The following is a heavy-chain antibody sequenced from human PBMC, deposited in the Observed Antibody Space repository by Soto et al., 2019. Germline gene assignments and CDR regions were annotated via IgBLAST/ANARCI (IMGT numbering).Heavy chain of an antibody. Sequence: PGESLKISCEASGYTFTNYWIGWVRQMPGTGLEWMGIIYPRDSDTRYSPSFQDQVTMSVDKSIGTAYMELRGLKSDDTAVYYCATPTPLRGAMITNINFDFWGQGTPVTVSS. CDR2: IYPRDSDT. CDR1: GYTFTNYW. CDR3: ATPTPLRGAMITNINFDF. J-gene: IGHJ4*02. D-gene: IGHD3-10*01. V-gene: IGHV5-51*01.